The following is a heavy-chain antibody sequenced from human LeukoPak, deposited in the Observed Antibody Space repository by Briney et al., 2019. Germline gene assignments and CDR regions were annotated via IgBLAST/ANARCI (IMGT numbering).Heavy chain of an antibody. D-gene: IGHD4-23*01. J-gene: IGHJ3*02. Sequence: GGSLRLSCAASGFTVSSNYMSWVRQAPGKGLKWVSVIYSGGSTYYADSVKGRFTISRDNSKNTLYLQMNSLRAEDTAVYYCARFFYDYGGNSGGDAFDIWGQGTMVTVSS. CDR2: IYSGGST. CDR3: ARFFYDYGGNSGGDAFDI. CDR1: GFTVSSNY. V-gene: IGHV3-53*01.